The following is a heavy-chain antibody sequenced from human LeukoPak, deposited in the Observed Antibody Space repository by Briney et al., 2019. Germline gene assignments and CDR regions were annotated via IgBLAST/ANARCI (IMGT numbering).Heavy chain of an antibody. CDR2: IGQDGSEN. CDR1: GFTFSNYW. V-gene: IGHV3-7*01. CDR3: ATRGGWYFDY. D-gene: IGHD6-19*01. Sequence: GGSLRLSCAASGFTFSNYWMNWVRQAPGEGLEWVASIGQDGSENYYVDSVKGRFTISRDNAKNSLYLQMNSLRVEDTAVYYCATRGGWYFDYWGQGALITASS. J-gene: IGHJ4*02.